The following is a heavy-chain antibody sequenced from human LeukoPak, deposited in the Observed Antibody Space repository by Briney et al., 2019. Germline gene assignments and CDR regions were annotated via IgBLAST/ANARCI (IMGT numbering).Heavy chain of an antibody. CDR2: INPNSGGT. V-gene: IGHV1-2*06. Sequence: ASVKVSCKASGYTFTGYYMHWVRQAPGQGLEWMGRINPNSGGTNYPQKFQGRVTMTRDTSISTAYMELSRLRSDDTAVYYCARDLTTSSGYYYHYFDYWGQGTLVTVSS. D-gene: IGHD3-22*01. CDR1: GYTFTGYY. CDR3: ARDLTTSSGYYYHYFDY. J-gene: IGHJ4*02.